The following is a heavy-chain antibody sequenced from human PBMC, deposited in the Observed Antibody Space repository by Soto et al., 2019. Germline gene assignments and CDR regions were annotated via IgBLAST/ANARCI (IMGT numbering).Heavy chain of an antibody. CDR3: AKGLAWLVLYGCDY. CDR2: ISGSGGST. V-gene: IGHV3-23*01. J-gene: IGHJ4*02. D-gene: IGHD6-19*01. Sequence: EGQLLESGGGLVQPGGSLRLSCAASGFTFSSYAMSWVRQAPGKGLEWVSGISGSGGSTYYADSVKGRFTISRDNSKAPLYLPLNSLRSEDTAVYYCAKGLAWLVLYGCDYLGQGTLVTVSS. CDR1: GFTFSSYA.